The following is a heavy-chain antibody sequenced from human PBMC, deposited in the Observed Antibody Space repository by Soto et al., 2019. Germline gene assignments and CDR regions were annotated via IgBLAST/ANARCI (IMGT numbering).Heavy chain of an antibody. V-gene: IGHV2-70*11. D-gene: IGHD3-22*01. CDR3: ARLRDPNYYDSSANPKSHFDY. CDR2: IDWDDDK. CDR1: GFSLTTVGMC. Sequence: SGPTLVNPTQTLTLTCSFSGFSLTTVGMCVSWIRQPPGKALEWLARIDWDDDKYYSTSLKTRLTISRDTSRNQVVLSLTNMDPVDTATYYCARLRDPNYYDSSANPKSHFDYWGQGTLVTVSS. J-gene: IGHJ4*02.